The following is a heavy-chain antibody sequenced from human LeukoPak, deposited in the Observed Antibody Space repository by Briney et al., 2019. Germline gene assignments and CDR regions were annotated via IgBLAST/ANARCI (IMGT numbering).Heavy chain of an antibody. CDR3: ARAPGVAAAGFNWFDP. V-gene: IGHV4-61*02. D-gene: IGHD6-13*01. J-gene: IGHJ5*02. CDR2: IYTSGST. CDR1: GGSIRSGSYY. Sequence: PSGTLSLTCTVSGGSIRSGSYYWSWIRQPAGKGLEWIGRIYTSGSTNYNPSLKSRVTISVDTSKNQFSLKLSSATAADTAVYYCARAPGVAAAGFNWFDPWGQGTLVTVSS.